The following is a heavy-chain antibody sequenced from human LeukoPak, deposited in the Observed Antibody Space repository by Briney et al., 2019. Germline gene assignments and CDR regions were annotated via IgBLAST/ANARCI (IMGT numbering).Heavy chain of an antibody. CDR2: IYPGDSDT. CDR1: GYIFTSYW. Sequence: GESLKNSCKGSGYIFTSYWIGWVRQMPGKGLEWMGIIYPGDSDTRYNPSFQGQVTISADKSISTAYLQWSSLKASDTAMYYCARHSIPYGDYRAFDIWGQGTMVTVSS. J-gene: IGHJ3*02. D-gene: IGHD4-17*01. CDR3: ARHSIPYGDYRAFDI. V-gene: IGHV5-51*01.